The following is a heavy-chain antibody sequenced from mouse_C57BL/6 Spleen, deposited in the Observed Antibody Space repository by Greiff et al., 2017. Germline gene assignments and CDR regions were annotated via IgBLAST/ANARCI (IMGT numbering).Heavy chain of an antibody. V-gene: IGHV1-22*01. CDR2: INPNNGGT. J-gene: IGHJ4*01. CDR3: AGYEGYAMDY. Sequence: EVQLQESGPELVKPGASVKMSCKASGYTFTDYNMHWVKQSHGKSLEWIGYINPNNGGTSYNQKFKGKATLTVNKSSSTAYMELRSLTSEDSAVYYCAGYEGYAMDYWGQGTSVTVSS. D-gene: IGHD2-3*01. CDR1: GYTFTDYN.